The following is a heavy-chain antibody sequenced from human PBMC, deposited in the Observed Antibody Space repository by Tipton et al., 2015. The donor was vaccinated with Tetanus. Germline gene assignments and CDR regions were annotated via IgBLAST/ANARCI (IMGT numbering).Heavy chain of an antibody. J-gene: IGHJ4*02. CDR1: RGSISRDIYN. Sequence: TLSLTCTVSRGSISRDIYNWGWIRQPPGKGLEWIGRIYTSGTTNYNPSLKSRVTMSLDTSKNQFSLKLNSVTAADTAVYYCARGIWFGPGPKFYFDSWGQGTLVAVSS. D-gene: IGHD3-10*01. V-gene: IGHV4-61*02. CDR2: IYTSGTT. CDR3: ARGIWFGPGPKFYFDS.